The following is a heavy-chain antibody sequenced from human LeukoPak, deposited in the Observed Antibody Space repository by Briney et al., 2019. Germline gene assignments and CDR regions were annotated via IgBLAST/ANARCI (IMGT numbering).Heavy chain of an antibody. J-gene: IGHJ4*02. D-gene: IGHD5-18*01. V-gene: IGHV4-39*01. CDR3: TRQVLHTAMDY. CDR1: GVSISSSSYH. Sequence: SETLSLTCTVSGVSISSSSYHWDWIRQPPGKGLEWIGSIYDSGSTYYSPSLKSRVTISVDTSKNQFSLRLNSVTAADTAVYYCTRQVLHTAMDYWGQGTLVTVSS. CDR2: IYDSGST.